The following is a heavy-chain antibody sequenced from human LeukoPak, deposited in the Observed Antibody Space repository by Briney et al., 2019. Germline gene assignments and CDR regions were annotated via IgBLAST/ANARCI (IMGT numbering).Heavy chain of an antibody. CDR1: GYTFTSYG. CDR3: ARRVTTFNWFDP. V-gene: IGHV1-18*01. J-gene: IGHJ5*02. D-gene: IGHD2-21*02. Sequence: ASVKVSCKASGYTFTSYGISWVRQAPGQGLEWMGWISAYNGNTNYAQKLQGRVTMTTVTSTSTAYMELRSLRSDDTAVYYCARRVTTFNWFDPWGQGTLVTVSS. CDR2: ISAYNGNT.